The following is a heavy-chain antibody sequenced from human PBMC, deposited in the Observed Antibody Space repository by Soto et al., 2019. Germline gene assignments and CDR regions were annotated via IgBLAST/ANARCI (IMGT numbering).Heavy chain of an antibody. CDR2: INHRGST. V-gene: IGHV4-34*01. D-gene: IGHD2-8*02. CDR1: GGSFSGYY. Sequence: QVQLQQWGAGLLKPSETLSLTCAVYGGSFSGYYWTWIRQPPGTGLEWIGEINHRGSTNYNPSLKIRVTISVDTSKNQFSLKLTSVTAADTAVYYCARDKITGLFDYWGQGTLVTVSS. J-gene: IGHJ4*02. CDR3: ARDKITGLFDY.